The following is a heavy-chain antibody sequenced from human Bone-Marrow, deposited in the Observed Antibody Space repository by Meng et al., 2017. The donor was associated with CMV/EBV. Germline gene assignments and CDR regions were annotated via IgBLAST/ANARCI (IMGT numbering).Heavy chain of an antibody. J-gene: IGHJ6*02. CDR3: ASDTARRYYYYGMDV. D-gene: IGHD6-6*01. Sequence: GSLRLSCAVYGGSFSGYYWSWIRQPPGKGLEWIGEINHSGSTNYNPSLKSRVTISVDTSKNQFSLKLSSVTAADTAVYYCASDTARRYYYYGMDVWGQGTTVTVSS. V-gene: IGHV4-34*01. CDR1: GGSFSGYY. CDR2: INHSGST.